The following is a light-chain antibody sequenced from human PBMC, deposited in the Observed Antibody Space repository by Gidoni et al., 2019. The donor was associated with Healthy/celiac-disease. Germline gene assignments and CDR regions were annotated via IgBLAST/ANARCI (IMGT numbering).Light chain of an antibody. V-gene: IGKV3-20*01. CDR1: TSVSSSY. CDR3: QQYGSSPWT. CDR2: GAS. Sequence: EIVLTQSPGTLSLSPGERATLSCRESTSVSSSYLACYQQKPGQAPRLLIYGASSMATVIPDRFSGSGSGTDFTLTISRLDPEDFAVYYCQQYGSSPWTFGQGTKVEIK. J-gene: IGKJ1*01.